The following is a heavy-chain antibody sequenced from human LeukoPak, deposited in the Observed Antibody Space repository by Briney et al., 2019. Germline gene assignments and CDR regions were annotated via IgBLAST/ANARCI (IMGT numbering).Heavy chain of an antibody. D-gene: IGHD1-7*01. J-gene: IGHJ5*02. Sequence: SETLSLTCAVYGGSFSGYYWSWIRQPPGKGLEWIGEINHSGSTNYNPSLKSRVTISGDTSKNQFSLKLSSVTAADTAVYYCAREPLTGTTHNWFDPWGQGTLVTVSS. V-gene: IGHV4-34*01. CDR3: AREPLTGTTHNWFDP. CDR1: GGSFSGYY. CDR2: INHSGST.